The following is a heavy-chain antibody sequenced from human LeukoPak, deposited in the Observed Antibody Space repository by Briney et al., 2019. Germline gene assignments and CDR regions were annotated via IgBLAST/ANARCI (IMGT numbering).Heavy chain of an antibody. V-gene: IGHV3-23*01. CDR2: ISGSGGTT. CDR1: GFTFSNYS. J-gene: IGHJ6*02. Sequence: GGSLRLSCAASGFTFSNYSMNWVRQAPGKGLEWVSVISGSGGTTYYADSVKGRFTISRDNSKNTLYLQMNSLRAEDTAVYYCAKDYRYRNNWYRGVEVWGQGTTVTVSS. D-gene: IGHD3-16*02. CDR3: AKDYRYRNNWYRGVEV.